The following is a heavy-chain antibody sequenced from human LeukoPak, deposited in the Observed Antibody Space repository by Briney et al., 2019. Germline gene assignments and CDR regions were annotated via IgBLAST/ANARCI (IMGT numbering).Heavy chain of an antibody. J-gene: IGHJ4*02. V-gene: IGHV3-23*01. CDR2: ISGSGDST. Sequence: QPGGSRRLSCAASGFTFSSFAMSWVRQAPGKGLEWVAAISGSGDSTYYADSVKGRFTISRDSSKNTLYLQMNSLRAEDTALYYCAKDGGGYSSSWYYWGQGTLVTVSS. CDR3: AKDGGGYSSSWYY. CDR1: GFTFSSFA. D-gene: IGHD6-13*01.